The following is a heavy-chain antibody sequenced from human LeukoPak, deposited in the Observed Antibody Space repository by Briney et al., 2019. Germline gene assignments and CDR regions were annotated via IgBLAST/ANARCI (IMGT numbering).Heavy chain of an antibody. CDR3: ARGGKPAPMGV. J-gene: IGHJ6*04. CDR2: ISYDGSNK. D-gene: IGHD1-14*01. CDR1: GFTFSSYA. V-gene: IGHV3-30-3*01. Sequence: GGSLRLSCAASGFTFSSYAMHWVRQAPGKGLEWVTVISYDGSNKYYADSVKGRFTISRDNSKNTLYLQMNSLRAEDTAVYYCARGGKPAPMGVWGKGTTVTVSS.